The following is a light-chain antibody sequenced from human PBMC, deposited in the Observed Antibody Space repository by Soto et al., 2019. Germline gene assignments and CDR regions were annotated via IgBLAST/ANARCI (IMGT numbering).Light chain of an antibody. J-gene: IGKJ5*01. CDR3: QQYAVSPIT. Sequence: DIVMTQSPATLSVSPGEGATLSCRASQTVSKNYLAWYHQKPGQAPRLLIYAASTRATGIPDRFSGSGSGTDFTLTISRLEPEDFAVFYCQQYAVSPITFGQGTRLEIK. V-gene: IGKV3-20*01. CDR2: AAS. CDR1: QTVSKNY.